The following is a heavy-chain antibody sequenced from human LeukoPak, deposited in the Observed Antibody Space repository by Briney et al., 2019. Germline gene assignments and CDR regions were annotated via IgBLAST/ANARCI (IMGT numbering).Heavy chain of an antibody. CDR3: AKTGGRGAAWSKGSY. D-gene: IGHD1-26*01. V-gene: IGHV3-21*04. Sequence: GGSLRLSCAASGFTFSSYSMNWVRQAPGKGLEWVSSISSSGSYISYADSVKGRFTISRDNSKNTLYLQMNSLRADDTALYFCAKTGGRGAAWSKGSYWGQGTLVTVSS. CDR2: ISSSGSYI. J-gene: IGHJ4*02. CDR1: GFTFSSYS.